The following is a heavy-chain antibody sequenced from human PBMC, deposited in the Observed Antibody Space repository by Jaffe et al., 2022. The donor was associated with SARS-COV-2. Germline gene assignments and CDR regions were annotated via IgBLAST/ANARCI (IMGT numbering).Heavy chain of an antibody. CDR1: GFTFSNYG. CDR2: ISSSSTYI. V-gene: IGHV3-21*01. J-gene: IGHJ5*02. Sequence: EVQLVESGGGLVKPGGSLRLSCAASGFTFSNYGMNWVRQAPGKGLEWVSSISSSSTYISYADSVKGRFTISRDDAKNSLDLQMNSLRAEDTAVYFCARDRSHLPYFDINGHSQNWFDPWGQGTLVTVSS. D-gene: IGHD3-9*01. CDR3: ARDRSHLPYFDINGHSQNWFDP.